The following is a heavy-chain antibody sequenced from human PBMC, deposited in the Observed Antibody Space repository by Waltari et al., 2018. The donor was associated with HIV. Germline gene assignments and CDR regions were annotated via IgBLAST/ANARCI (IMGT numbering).Heavy chain of an antibody. CDR3: TKDPVTAVGNINWFDP. V-gene: IGHV3-23*01. Sequence: EVQLLESGGGWGRRGGSLSAPVGPSDFSFTSYAIHWFRQAPGKGVEWVSGIRGSGDNRDYADSVKGRFTISRDNSKNKVFLQMKSLRPEDTAFYYCTKDPVTAVGNINWFDPWGQGTLVTVSS. CDR2: IRGSGDNR. D-gene: IGHD6-13*01. CDR1: DFSFTSYA. J-gene: IGHJ5*02.